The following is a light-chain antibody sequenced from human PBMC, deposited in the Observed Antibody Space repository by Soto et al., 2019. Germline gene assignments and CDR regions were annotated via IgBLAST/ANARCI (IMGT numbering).Light chain of an antibody. CDR3: SSYRNCATPFV. J-gene: IGLJ1*01. CDR1: SSDVGSYNY. CDR2: EVS. Sequence: QSVLTQPASVSGSPGQPITISCTGTSSDVGSYNYVSWYQQHPGKAPKLMIYEVSSRPSGVSNRFSGSKSANTASLTISGLQAEDEADYYCSSYRNCATPFVFGTGTKVTVL. V-gene: IGLV2-14*01.